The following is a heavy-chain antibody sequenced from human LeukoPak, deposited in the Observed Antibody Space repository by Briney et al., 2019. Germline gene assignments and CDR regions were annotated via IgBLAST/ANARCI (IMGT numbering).Heavy chain of an antibody. CDR1: GGSFSGYY. J-gene: IGHJ3*02. CDR2: INHSGST. D-gene: IGHD3-16*02. Sequence: SETLSLTCAVYGGSFSGYYWSWIRQPPGKGLEWIGEINHSGSTNYNPSLRSRVTISVDTSKNQFSLKLSSVTAADTAVYYCARELAITFGGVIVMSGAFDIWGQGTMVTVSS. V-gene: IGHV4-34*01. CDR3: ARELAITFGGVIVMSGAFDI.